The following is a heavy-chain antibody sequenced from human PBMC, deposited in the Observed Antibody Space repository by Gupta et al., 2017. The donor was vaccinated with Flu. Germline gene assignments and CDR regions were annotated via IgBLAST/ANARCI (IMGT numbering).Heavy chain of an antibody. CDR2: INPNRGGT. CDR3: VRGDCSTTSCYDRPFDY. J-gene: IGHJ4*02. V-gene: IGHV1-2*04. Sequence: QVQLVQSGAEVRKPGASVKVSCKASGYTLTDSYMHWVRQAPGQGLEWMGWINPNRGGTNYAQKFQGWVTMTRDTSINTVYMELSRLKSDDTAVYYCVRGDCSTTSCYDRPFDYWGQGTLVTVSS. CDR1: GYTLTDSY. D-gene: IGHD2-2*01.